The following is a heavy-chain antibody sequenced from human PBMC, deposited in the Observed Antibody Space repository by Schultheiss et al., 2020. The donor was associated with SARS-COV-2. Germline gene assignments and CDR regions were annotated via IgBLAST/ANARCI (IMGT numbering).Heavy chain of an antibody. CDR1: GGSFSGYY. Sequence: ESLKISCAVYGGSFSGYYWSWIRQPPGKGLEWIGEINHSGSTNYNPSLKSRVTISVDTSKNQFSLKLSSVTAADTAVYYCARGSGYSNWYFDLWGRGTLVTVSS. V-gene: IGHV4-34*01. J-gene: IGHJ2*01. D-gene: IGHD3-22*01. CDR2: INHSGST. CDR3: ARGSGYSNWYFDL.